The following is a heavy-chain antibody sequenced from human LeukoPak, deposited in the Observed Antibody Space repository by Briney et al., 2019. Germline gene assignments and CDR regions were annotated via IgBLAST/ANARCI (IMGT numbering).Heavy chain of an antibody. CDR1: GFTFSSYG. V-gene: IGHV4-34*01. CDR2: INHSGST. J-gene: IGHJ5*02. Sequence: GSLRLSCAASGFTFSSYGMSWIRQPPGKGLEWIGEINHSGSTNYNPSLKSRVTISVDTSKNQFSLKLSSVTAADTALYYCARGSRRFDPWGQGTLVSVSS. CDR3: ARGSRRFDP.